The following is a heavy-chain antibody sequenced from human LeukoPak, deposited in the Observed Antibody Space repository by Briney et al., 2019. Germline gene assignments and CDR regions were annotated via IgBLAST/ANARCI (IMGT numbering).Heavy chain of an antibody. J-gene: IGHJ4*02. D-gene: IGHD2-15*01. CDR1: GYTFTSYA. V-gene: IGHV1-3*01. CDR2: INAGNGNT. CDR3: ARDPCSGGSCYIHPFDY. Sequence: WASVKVSCKASGYTFTSYAMHWVRRAPGQRLEWMGWINAGNGNTKYSQKFQGRVTITRDTSASTAYMELGSLRSEDTAVYYCARDPCSGGSCYIHPFDYWGQGTLVTVSS.